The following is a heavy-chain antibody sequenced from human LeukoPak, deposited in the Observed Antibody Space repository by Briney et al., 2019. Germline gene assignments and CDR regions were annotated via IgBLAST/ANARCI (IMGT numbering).Heavy chain of an antibody. J-gene: IGHJ3*02. CDR2: INPNSGGT. D-gene: IGHD3-10*01. CDR3: ARERIPSYYGSGTPAFDI. V-gene: IGHV1-2*02. Sequence: SVKLSCKASGYTFTGYYMHCVPQAPGQGLEGMGWINPNSGGTNYAQKFQGRVTMTRDTSISTAYMELSRLRSDDTAVYYCARERIPSYYGSGTPAFDIWGQGTMVTVSS. CDR1: GYTFTGYY.